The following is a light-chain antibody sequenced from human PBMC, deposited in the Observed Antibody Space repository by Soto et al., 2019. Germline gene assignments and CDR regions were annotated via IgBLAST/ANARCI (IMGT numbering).Light chain of an antibody. CDR1: SSDVGGYNY. V-gene: IGLV2-14*01. Sequence: QSVLTQPASVSGSPGQSITISCTGTSSDVGGYNYVSWYQQHPGKAPKLMIYEVSNRPSGVSNRFSGSKSGNTASLTISGLQAEDEGDYFCNSYGSTSTRYVFGTGTKLTVL. CDR2: EVS. CDR3: NSYGSTSTRYV. J-gene: IGLJ1*01.